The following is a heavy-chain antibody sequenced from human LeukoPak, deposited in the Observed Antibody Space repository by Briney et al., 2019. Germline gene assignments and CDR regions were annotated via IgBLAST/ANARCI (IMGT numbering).Heavy chain of an antibody. CDR2: IRYDGSNK. CDR3: AKDYGSGSYFDY. CDR1: GLTFSSYG. J-gene: IGHJ4*02. Sequence: GGSLRLSCAASGLTFSSYGMHWVRQAPGKGLEWVAFIRYDGSNKYYADSVKGRFTISRDNSKNTLYLQMNSLRAEDTAVYYCAKDYGSGSYFDYWGQGTLVTVSS. V-gene: IGHV3-30*02. D-gene: IGHD3-10*01.